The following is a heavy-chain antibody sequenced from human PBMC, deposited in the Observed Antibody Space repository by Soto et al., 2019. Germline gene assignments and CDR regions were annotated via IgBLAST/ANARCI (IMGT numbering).Heavy chain of an antibody. D-gene: IGHD2-2*01. J-gene: IGHJ6*03. V-gene: IGHV4-59*01. Sequence: QVQLQESGPGLVKPSETLSLTCTVSGGSISSYYWSWIRQPPGKGLEWIGYIYSSGSTNYNPSLKSRVTISVDTSKNQFSLKLSSVTAADTAVYYCARVGVPAAMNLFTPGYYYYYYMDVWGKGTTVTVSS. CDR1: GGSISSYY. CDR2: IYSSGST. CDR3: ARVGVPAAMNLFTPGYYYYYYMDV.